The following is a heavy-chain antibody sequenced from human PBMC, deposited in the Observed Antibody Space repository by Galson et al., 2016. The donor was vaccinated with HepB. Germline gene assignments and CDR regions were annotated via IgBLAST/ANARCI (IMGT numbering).Heavy chain of an antibody. CDR1: EFSFSDYA. CDR2: ISYDGSSK. J-gene: IGHJ4*02. D-gene: IGHD6-19*01. Sequence: SLRLSCAASEFSFSDYAMYWVRQAPGKGLEWVAVISYDGSSKYYADSVKGRVTISRDNSKNILYLQMNSLRPDDTALYYCARDLPLIALTGTLAYWGQGTLVTVSS. V-gene: IGHV3-30-3*01. CDR3: ARDLPLIALTGTLAY.